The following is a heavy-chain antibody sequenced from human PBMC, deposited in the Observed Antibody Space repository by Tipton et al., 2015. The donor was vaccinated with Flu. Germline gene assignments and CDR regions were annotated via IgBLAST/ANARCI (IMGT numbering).Heavy chain of an antibody. Sequence: TLSLTCTVSGGSISSYYWSWIRQPPGKGLEWIGYIYYSGSTNYNPSLKSRVTISVDTSKNQFSLKLSSVTAADMAVYYCARLYYYDSSGYYYGGWFDPWGQGTLVTVSS. V-gene: IGHV4-59*01. CDR1: GGSISSYY. CDR3: ARLYYYDSSGYYYGGWFDP. D-gene: IGHD3-22*01. J-gene: IGHJ5*02. CDR2: IYYSGST.